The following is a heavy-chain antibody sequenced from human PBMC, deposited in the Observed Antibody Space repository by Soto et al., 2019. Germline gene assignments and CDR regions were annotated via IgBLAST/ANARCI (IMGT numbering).Heavy chain of an antibody. CDR1: GGSISSYY. CDR3: ASHRSGYAFQ. D-gene: IGHD5-12*01. CDR2: LYYSGIT. Sequence: PSETRSITCPVSGGSISSYYWSCIRQPPGKGLEWIGYLYYSGITNYNPSLKSRVSTSLDPSKNQFSLKLTSVTAPDTAVYYCASHRSGYAFQWGQGTLVTVSS. J-gene: IGHJ4*02. V-gene: IGHV4-59*01.